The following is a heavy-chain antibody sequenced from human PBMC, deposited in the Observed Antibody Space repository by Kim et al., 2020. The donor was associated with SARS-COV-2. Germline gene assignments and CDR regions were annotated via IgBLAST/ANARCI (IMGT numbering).Heavy chain of an antibody. J-gene: IGHJ4*02. V-gene: IGHV3-15*01. D-gene: IGHD2-2*01. CDR2: IKSKTDGGTT. CDR3: TTGIVVVPAARGGGE. CDR1: GFTFSNAW. Sequence: GGSLRLSCAASGFTFSNAWMSWVRQAPGKGLEWVGRIKSKTDGGTTDYAAPVKGRFTISRDDSKNTLYLQMNSLKTEDTAVYYCTTGIVVVPAARGGGEWGQGTLVTVSS.